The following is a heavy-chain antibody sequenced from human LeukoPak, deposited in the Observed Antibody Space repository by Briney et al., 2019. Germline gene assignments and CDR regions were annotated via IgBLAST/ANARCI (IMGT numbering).Heavy chain of an antibody. Sequence: SEALSLTCTVSGASFSSGDQYWNWIRQRPGEGLEWIGSIHPSGTLYNNPSLESRVTISIDTSKNQFSLNLNSVTAADTAVYFCSRGLDSRKLGYWGQGTLVTVSS. J-gene: IGHJ4*02. CDR2: IHPSGTL. CDR3: SRGLDSRKLGY. V-gene: IGHV4-31*03. CDR1: GASFSSGDQY. D-gene: IGHD3-22*01.